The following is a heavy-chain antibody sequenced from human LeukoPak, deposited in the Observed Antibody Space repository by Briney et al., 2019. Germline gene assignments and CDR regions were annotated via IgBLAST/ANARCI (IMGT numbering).Heavy chain of an antibody. CDR3: ARDQRYFDY. J-gene: IGHJ4*02. CDR2: IYYSGST. CDR1: GGSISSYY. D-gene: IGHD3-9*01. V-gene: IGHV4-59*01. Sequence: TSETLSLTCTVSGGSISSYYWSWIRQPPGKGLEWIGYIYYSGSTNYNPSLKSRVTISVDTSKNQFSLKLSYVTAADTAVYYCARDQRYFDYWGQGTLVTVSS.